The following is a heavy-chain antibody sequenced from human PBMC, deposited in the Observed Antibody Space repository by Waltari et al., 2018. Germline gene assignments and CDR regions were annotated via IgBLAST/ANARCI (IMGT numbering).Heavy chain of an antibody. J-gene: IGHJ4*02. Sequence: QLQLQESGPGLVKPSETLSLTCTVSGGSISSSSYYWGWIRQPPGKGLEWIGSIYYSGGTDYNPSVKSRVTISVDTSKNQFSLKLSSVTAADTAVYYCARGLSLGGSGSYHYFDYWGQGTLVTVSS. D-gene: IGHD3-10*01. V-gene: IGHV4-39*07. CDR2: IYYSGGT. CDR3: ARGLSLGGSGSYHYFDY. CDR1: GGSISSSSYY.